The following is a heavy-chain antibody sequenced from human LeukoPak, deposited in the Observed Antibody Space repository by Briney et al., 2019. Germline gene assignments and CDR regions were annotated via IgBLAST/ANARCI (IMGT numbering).Heavy chain of an antibody. CDR2: ISGRGCGT. CDR3: AKATPYYDTLTGYSTPYNWFDP. V-gene: IGHV3-23*01. J-gene: IGHJ5*02. CDR1: GFTFGNYA. D-gene: IGHD3-9*01. Sequence: GGSLRLSCAASGFTFGNYAMYWVRQAPGKGLEWVSGISGRGCGTYFADSVKGRFTISRDNSKNTLYMQMNSLRGDDTAVYYCAKATPYYDTLTGYSTPYNWFDPWGQGTLVTVSS.